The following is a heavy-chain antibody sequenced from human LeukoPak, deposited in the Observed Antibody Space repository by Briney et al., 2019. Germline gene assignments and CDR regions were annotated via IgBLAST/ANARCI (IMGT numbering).Heavy chain of an antibody. D-gene: IGHD3-10*01. J-gene: IGHJ4*02. V-gene: IGHV3-23*01. CDR2: ISGSGGST. Sequence: RPGGSLRLSCAASGFTFSSYAMSWVRQAPGKGLEWVSAISGSGGSTYYADSVKGRFTISRDNSKNTLYLQMNSLRAEDTAVYYCAKGIRTRLLWSPYYFDYWGQGTLVTVSS. CDR1: GFTFSSYA. CDR3: AKGIRTRLLWSPYYFDY.